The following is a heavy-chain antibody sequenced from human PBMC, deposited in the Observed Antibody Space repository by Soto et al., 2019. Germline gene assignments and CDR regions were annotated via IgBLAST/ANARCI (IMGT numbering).Heavy chain of an antibody. CDR3: ARRDGSSWNYYYYGMDV. CDR1: GFTFSDYA. V-gene: IGHV3-30-3*01. CDR2: ISYDGSNK. Sequence: GGSLRLSCAASGFTFSDYAMHWVRQAPGKGLEWVAVISYDGSNKYYADSVKGRFTISRDTSKNTLYLQMNSLRAEDTAVYYCARRDGSSWNYYYYGMDVWGQGTTVTVS. D-gene: IGHD6-13*01. J-gene: IGHJ6*02.